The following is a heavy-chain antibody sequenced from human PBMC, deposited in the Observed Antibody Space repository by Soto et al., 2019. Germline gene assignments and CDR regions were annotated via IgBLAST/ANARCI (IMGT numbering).Heavy chain of an antibody. J-gene: IGHJ4*02. CDR2: IGTAGDT. CDR1: GFTFSSYD. D-gene: IGHD3-22*01. Sequence: RLSCSASGFTFSSYDMHWVHQGPGKGLEWVSAIGTAGDTNYAGSVKGRFTISRENAKNSLYLQMNSLRAGDTAIYFCARAIGPNIFDYWGQGTLVTVS. V-gene: IGHV3-13*04. CDR3: ARAIGPNIFDY.